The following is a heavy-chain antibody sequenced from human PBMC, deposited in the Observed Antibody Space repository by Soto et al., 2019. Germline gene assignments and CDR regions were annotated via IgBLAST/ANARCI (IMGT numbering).Heavy chain of an antibody. CDR2: IKSSGDIT. D-gene: IGHD3-9*01. Sequence: ASVKVSCQTSGYTFSTYHMHWVRLATGQGLEWVGIIKSSGDITLYAQKFQGRVTITRDTSASTAYMELSSLRSEDTAVYYCARDSILTGYEPDGDFDYWGQGTLVTVSS. V-gene: IGHV1-46*01. CDR1: GYTFSTYH. J-gene: IGHJ4*02. CDR3: ARDSILTGYEPDGDFDY.